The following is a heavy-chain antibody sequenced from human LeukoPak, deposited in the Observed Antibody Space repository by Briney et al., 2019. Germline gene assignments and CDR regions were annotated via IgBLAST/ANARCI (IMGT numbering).Heavy chain of an antibody. CDR2: INPSGGST. J-gene: IGHJ3*02. D-gene: IGHD2-2*01. CDR3: AREDGCSSTSCYEAFDI. CDR1: GYTFTGYY. V-gene: IGHV1-46*01. Sequence: ASVKVSCKASGYTFTGYYMHWVRQAPGQGLEWMGIINPSGGSTSYAQKFQGRVTMTRDTSTSTVYMELSSLRSEDTAVYYCAREDGCSSTSCYEAFDIWGQGTMVTVSS.